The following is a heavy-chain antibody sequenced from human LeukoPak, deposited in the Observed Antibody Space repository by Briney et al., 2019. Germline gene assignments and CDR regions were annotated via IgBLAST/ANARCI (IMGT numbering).Heavy chain of an antibody. V-gene: IGHV4-4*07. D-gene: IGHD3-22*01. CDR1: GGSISSYY. CDR2: IYTSGST. J-gene: IGHJ4*02. Sequence: SETLSLTCTVSGGSISSYYWSWIRQPAGKGLEWIGRIYTSGSTNYNPSLKSRVNMLVDTSKNQFSLKLSSVTAADTAVYYCARDRGAYYDSGVDYWGQGTLVTVSS. CDR3: ARDRGAYYDSGVDY.